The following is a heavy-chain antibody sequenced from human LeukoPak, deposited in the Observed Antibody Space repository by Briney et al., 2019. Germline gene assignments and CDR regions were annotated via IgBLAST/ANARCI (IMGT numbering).Heavy chain of an antibody. D-gene: IGHD6-19*01. Sequence: SETLSLTCTVSGGSISSSSYYWGWIRQPPGKGLEWIGFITYSGSTDHNPSLKSRVTISVDASKNQFSLKLTSVTAADTAVYYCVRHTTSGWYQVVYWGQGTLVTVSS. CDR2: ITYSGST. J-gene: IGHJ4*02. CDR3: VRHTTSGWYQVVY. V-gene: IGHV4-61*05. CDR1: GGSISSSSYY.